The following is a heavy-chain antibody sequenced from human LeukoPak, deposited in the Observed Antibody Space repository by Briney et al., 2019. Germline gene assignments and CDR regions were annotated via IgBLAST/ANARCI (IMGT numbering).Heavy chain of an antibody. D-gene: IGHD3-10*01. V-gene: IGHV4-30-4*01. J-gene: IGHJ4*02. Sequence: PSETLSLTCTVSGGSISSGDYYWSWIRQPPGKGLEWIGYIYYSGSTYYNPSLKSRVTISVDTSKNQFSLKLSSVTAADTAVYYCARGTDELYFDYWGQGTLVTVSS. CDR1: GGSISSGDYY. CDR2: IYYSGST. CDR3: ARGTDELYFDY.